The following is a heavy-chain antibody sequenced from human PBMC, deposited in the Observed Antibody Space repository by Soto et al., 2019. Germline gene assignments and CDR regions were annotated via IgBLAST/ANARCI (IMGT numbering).Heavy chain of an antibody. Sequence: SVKVSCKASGGTFSSYAISWVRQAPGQGLEWMGGIIPIFGTANYAQKFQGRVTITADESTSTAYMELSSLRSEDTAVYYCARGVQQQGWFDPWGQGTLVTVSS. CDR1: GGTFSSYA. V-gene: IGHV1-69*13. CDR3: ARGVQQQGWFDP. J-gene: IGHJ5*02. D-gene: IGHD6-13*01. CDR2: IIPIFGTA.